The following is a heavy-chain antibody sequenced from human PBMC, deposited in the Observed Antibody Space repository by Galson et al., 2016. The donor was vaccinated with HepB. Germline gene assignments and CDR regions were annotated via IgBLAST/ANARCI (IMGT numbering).Heavy chain of an antibody. Sequence: SLRLSCADSRFTFSSYWMHWVRQVPGKGPVWVSVISGDASGTRYEDSVKGRFTISRDNTKNTRYLQMNSLRADDTAVYYCVSPLHNDGNSGMAFDIWGQGTMVTVSS. CDR2: ISGDASGT. CDR3: VSPLHNDGNSGMAFDI. D-gene: IGHD4-23*01. V-gene: IGHV3-74*01. CDR1: RFTFSSYW. J-gene: IGHJ3*02.